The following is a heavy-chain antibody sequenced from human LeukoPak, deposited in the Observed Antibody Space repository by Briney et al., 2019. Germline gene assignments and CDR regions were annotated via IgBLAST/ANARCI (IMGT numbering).Heavy chain of an antibody. J-gene: IGHJ4*02. D-gene: IGHD3-22*01. CDR1: GGSISSGSYY. V-gene: IGHV4-61*02. CDR2: IYTSGST. Sequence: PSQTLSLTCTVSGGSISSGSYYWSWIRQPAGKGLEWIGRIYTSGSTNYNPSLKSRVTISVNTSKNQFSLKLSSVTAADTAVYYCARVTTGGYYNCWGQGTRVTVSS. CDR3: ARVTTGGYYNC.